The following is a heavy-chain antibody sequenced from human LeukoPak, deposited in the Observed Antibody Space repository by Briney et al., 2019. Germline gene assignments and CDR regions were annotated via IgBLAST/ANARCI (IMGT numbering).Heavy chain of an antibody. CDR1: GFTFSSYA. V-gene: IGHV3-30-3*01. CDR2: ISYDGSNK. Sequence: GGSLRLSCAASGFTFSSYAMHWVRQAPGKGLEWVAVISYDGSNKYYADSVKGRFTISRDNSKNTLYLQMNSLRAEDTAVYYCARDRGIAVAGSFDYWGQGTLVTVSS. D-gene: IGHD6-19*01. J-gene: IGHJ4*02. CDR3: ARDRGIAVAGSFDY.